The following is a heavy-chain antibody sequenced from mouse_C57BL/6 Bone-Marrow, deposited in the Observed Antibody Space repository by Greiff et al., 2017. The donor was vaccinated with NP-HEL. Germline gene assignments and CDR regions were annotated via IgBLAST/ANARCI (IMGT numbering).Heavy chain of an antibody. Sequence: LQPSVAVLVNPGASVKLSCTASGYTFTSYWMHWVKQRPGRGLEWIGRIDPNSGGTKYHEKFKSKATLTVDKPSSTAYMQLSSLTSEDSAVYYCAYDYVRWFAYWGQGTLVTVSA. D-gene: IGHD2-4*01. CDR1: GYTFTSYW. J-gene: IGHJ3*01. CDR3: AYDYVRWFAY. CDR2: IDPNSGGT. V-gene: IGHV1-72*01.